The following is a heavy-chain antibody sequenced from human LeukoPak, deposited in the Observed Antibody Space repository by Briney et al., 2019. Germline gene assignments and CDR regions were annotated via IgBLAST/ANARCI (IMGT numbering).Heavy chain of an antibody. CDR3: AKDAHPSYYYDSSGYLGWFDP. J-gene: IGHJ5*02. D-gene: IGHD3-22*01. Sequence: AGGSLRLSCAASGFTFIDCWMTWVRQAPGKGLEWVAHIKQDGSEKYYVDYLKGRFTISRDNAKNTLYLQMNSLRAEDTAVYYCAKDAHPSYYYDSSGYLGWFDPWGQGTLVTVSS. CDR2: IKQDGSEK. V-gene: IGHV3-7*03. CDR1: GFTFIDCW.